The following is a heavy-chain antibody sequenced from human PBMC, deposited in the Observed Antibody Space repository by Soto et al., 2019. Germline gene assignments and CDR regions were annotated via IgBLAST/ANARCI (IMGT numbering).Heavy chain of an antibody. D-gene: IGHD1-26*01. CDR2: INPNSGNT. CDR1: GYTFTSYD. V-gene: IGHV1-8*01. CDR3: AGARETLGFDT. J-gene: IGHJ5*02. Sequence: QVQLMQSGTEVKKPGASVKVSCKASGYTFTSYDINLVRQATGQGLEWMGWINPNSGNTGYAQKFQGRVTMPRNTSIITAYMELSSLIYKDTAVYYGAGARETLGFDTWGQGTLVTVSS.